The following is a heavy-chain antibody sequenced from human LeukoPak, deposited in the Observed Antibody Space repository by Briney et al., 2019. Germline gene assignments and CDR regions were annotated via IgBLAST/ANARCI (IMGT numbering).Heavy chain of an antibody. Sequence: GGSLRLSCAASGFTFSSYAMHWVRQAPGKGLEWVAVISYDGSNKYYADSVKGRFTISRDNSKNTLYLQMNSLRAEDTAVYYCAKDPKFTYYDILTGYYSRGAFDIWGQGTMVTVSS. CDR1: GFTFSSYA. CDR2: ISYDGSNK. CDR3: AKDPKFTYYDILTGYYSRGAFDI. J-gene: IGHJ3*02. V-gene: IGHV3-30*04. D-gene: IGHD3-9*01.